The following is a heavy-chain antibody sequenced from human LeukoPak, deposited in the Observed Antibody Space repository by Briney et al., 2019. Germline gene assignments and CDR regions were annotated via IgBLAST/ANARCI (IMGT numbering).Heavy chain of an antibody. Sequence: GGSLRLSCAASGFTFSSYGMSWVRQAPGKGLECVSSISSSSSYIYYADSVKGRFTISRDNAKNSLYLQMNSLRAEDTAVYYCARDRGYSSSWYPTSNYFDYWGQGTLVTVSS. CDR2: ISSSSSYI. J-gene: IGHJ4*02. CDR1: GFTFSSYG. D-gene: IGHD6-13*01. V-gene: IGHV3-21*01. CDR3: ARDRGYSSSWYPTSNYFDY.